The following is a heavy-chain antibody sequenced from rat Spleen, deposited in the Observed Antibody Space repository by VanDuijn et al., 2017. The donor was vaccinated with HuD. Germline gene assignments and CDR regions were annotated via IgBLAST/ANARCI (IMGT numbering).Heavy chain of an antibody. V-gene: IGHV2-41*01. CDR2: LWNTGGT. J-gene: IGHJ2*01. CDR3: ARDPGTRVSQTPYYDGYYFDY. D-gene: IGHD1-12*03. CDR1: GFSLTSYG. Sequence: QVQMKETGPGLVQTPQTLSVACTVSGFSLTSYGLHWVRQPPGKGLEWMGVLWNTGGTRYNSALKSRLSISKDTSKSQVFLKMNSLQTEDTATYYCARDPGTRVSQTPYYDGYYFDYWGQGVMVTVSS.